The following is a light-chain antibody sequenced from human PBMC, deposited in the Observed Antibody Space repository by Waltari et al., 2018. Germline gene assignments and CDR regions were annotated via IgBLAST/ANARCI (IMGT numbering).Light chain of an antibody. CDR2: DVS. CDR3: CSYAGGYTYV. CDR1: SSDFGGYNY. J-gene: IGLJ1*01. Sequence: QSALTQPRSVSGSPGQSVTISCTGTSSDFGGYNYVSWYQQHPGKAPKLMLYDVSKRPSGVPDRFSGSKSGNTASLNISGLQAEDEADYYCCSYAGGYTYVFGTGTKVTVL. V-gene: IGLV2-11*01.